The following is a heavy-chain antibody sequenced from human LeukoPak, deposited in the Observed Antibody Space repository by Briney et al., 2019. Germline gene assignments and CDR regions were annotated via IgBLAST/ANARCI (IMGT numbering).Heavy chain of an antibody. D-gene: IGHD2-21*02. J-gene: IGHJ4*02. V-gene: IGHV3-7*01. Sequence: PGGSPRLSCVASGFTFSNYWMSWVRQAPGKGLEWVANIKQDGSEKYYVDSVKGRFTISRDNAKNSLYLQMNSLRAEDTAVYYCAREVTPYYWGQGTLVTVSS. CDR3: AREVTPYY. CDR2: IKQDGSEK. CDR1: GFTFSNYW.